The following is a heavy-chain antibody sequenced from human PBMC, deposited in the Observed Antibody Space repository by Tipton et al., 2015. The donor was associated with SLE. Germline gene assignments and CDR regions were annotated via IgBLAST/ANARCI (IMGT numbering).Heavy chain of an antibody. D-gene: IGHD2-15*01. J-gene: IGHJ4*02. CDR3: AREPGRAAPGDY. Sequence: LRPSCAASGFTFSSYWMHWVRQAPGKGLEWIGEINHSGSTNYNPSLKSRVTISVDTSKNQFSLKLSSVTAADTAVYYCAREPGRAAPGDYWGQGTLVTVSS. CDR2: INHSGST. CDR1: GFTFSSYW. V-gene: IGHV4-34*01.